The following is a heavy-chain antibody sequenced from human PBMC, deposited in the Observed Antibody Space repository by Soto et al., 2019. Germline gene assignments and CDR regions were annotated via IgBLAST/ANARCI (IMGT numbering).Heavy chain of an antibody. CDR3: AAGSYYYDSSGYHYYFDY. J-gene: IGHJ4*02. CDR1: GFTFTSSA. V-gene: IGHV1-58*01. CDR2: IVVGSGNT. Sequence: ASVKVSCKASGFTFTSSAVQWVRQARGQRLEWIGWIVVGSGNTNYAQKFQEGVTITRDMSTSTAYMELSSLRSEDTAVYYCAAGSYYYDSSGYHYYFDYWGQGTLVTVSS. D-gene: IGHD3-22*01.